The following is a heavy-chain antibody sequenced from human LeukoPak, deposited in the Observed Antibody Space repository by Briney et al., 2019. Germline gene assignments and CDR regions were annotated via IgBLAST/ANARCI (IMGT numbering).Heavy chain of an antibody. J-gene: IGHJ4*02. CDR2: ISYDGSNK. Sequence: PGGSLRLSCVASGFTLTSYAMHWVRQAPGKGLEWVAVISYDGSNKYYADSVRGRFTISRDTSKNTLYLQVNSLRAEDTAVYYCVRDLSGRWTFDYWGQGTLVTVSS. V-gene: IGHV3-30-3*01. CDR1: GFTLTSYA. CDR3: VRDLSGRWTFDY. D-gene: IGHD2-15*01.